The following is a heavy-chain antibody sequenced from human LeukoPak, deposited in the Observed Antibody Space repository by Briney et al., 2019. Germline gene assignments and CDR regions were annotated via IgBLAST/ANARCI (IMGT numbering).Heavy chain of an antibody. CDR1: GGSISSSSYY. J-gene: IGHJ3*02. CDR3: ARPHSSSSWFNDAFDI. CDR2: IYYSGST. V-gene: IGHV4-39*01. Sequence: PSETLSLTCTVSGGSISSSSYYWGWIRQPPGKGLEWIGSIYYSGSTYYNPSLKSRVTISVDTSKNQFSLKLSSVTAADTAVYYCARPHSSSSWFNDAFDIWGQGTMVTVSS. D-gene: IGHD6-13*01.